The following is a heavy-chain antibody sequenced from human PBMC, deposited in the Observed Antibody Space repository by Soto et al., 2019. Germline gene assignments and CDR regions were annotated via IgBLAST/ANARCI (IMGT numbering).Heavy chain of an antibody. Sequence: SLMYYCRASGGAFSSYAITWVRQAPGQGLEWMGGIIPIFGTANYAQKFQGRVTITADESTSTAYMELSSLRSEDTAVYYCAREAYCSGGSCYRLWAFDIWGQGTMVTVSS. CDR3: AREAYCSGGSCYRLWAFDI. CDR1: GGAFSSYA. V-gene: IGHV1-69*01. CDR2: IIPIFGTA. J-gene: IGHJ3*02. D-gene: IGHD2-15*01.